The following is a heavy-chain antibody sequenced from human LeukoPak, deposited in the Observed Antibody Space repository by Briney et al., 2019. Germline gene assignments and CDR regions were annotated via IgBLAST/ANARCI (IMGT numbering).Heavy chain of an antibody. Sequence: GSLRLSCAASGFTFSSYWMNWIRQPPGKGLEWIGEINHSGSTNYNPSLKSRVTISVDTSKNQFSLKLSSVTAADTAVYYCARHGRRGYSYGYWDYWGQGTLVTVSS. CDR1: GFTFSSYW. V-gene: IGHV4-34*01. D-gene: IGHD5-18*01. J-gene: IGHJ4*02. CDR2: INHSGST. CDR3: ARHGRRGYSYGYWDY.